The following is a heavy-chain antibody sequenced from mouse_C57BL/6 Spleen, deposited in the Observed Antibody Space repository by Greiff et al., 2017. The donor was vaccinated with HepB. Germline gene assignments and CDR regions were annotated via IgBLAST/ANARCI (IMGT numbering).Heavy chain of an antibody. CDR3: AHYYCSSYGFAY. Sequence: VQLQQSGAELARPGASVKLSCKASGYTFTSYGISWVKQRTGQGLEWIGEIYPRSGNTYYNEKFKGKATLTADKSSSTAYMELRSLTSEDSAVYFCAHYYCSSYGFAYWGQGTLVTVSA. CDR1: GYTFTSYG. J-gene: IGHJ3*01. V-gene: IGHV1-81*01. CDR2: IYPRSGNT. D-gene: IGHD1-1*01.